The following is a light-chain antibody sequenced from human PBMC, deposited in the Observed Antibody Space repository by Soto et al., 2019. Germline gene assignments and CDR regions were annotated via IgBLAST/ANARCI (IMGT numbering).Light chain of an antibody. Sequence: EIVLTQSPGTLSLSPGERATLSCRASQSVNSWYLAWYQQKPGQAPRLLIYDASSRATGIPDRFSGSGSGTDFTLTISRLEPEDFAVYYCQHYNYSPTTFGQGTKVEIK. J-gene: IGKJ1*01. CDR1: QSVNSWY. CDR3: QHYNYSPTT. V-gene: IGKV3-20*01. CDR2: DAS.